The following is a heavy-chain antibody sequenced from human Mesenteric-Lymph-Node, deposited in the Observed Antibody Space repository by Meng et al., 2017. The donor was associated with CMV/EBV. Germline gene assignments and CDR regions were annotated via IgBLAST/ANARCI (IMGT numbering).Heavy chain of an antibody. CDR2: IYSGESA. Sequence: SETLSLTCTVSGGSVSRGDYYWTWIRQPPGKGLEWIGYIYSGESANYNPSLKSRVTISVDTSKNHFSLKLSSVTAADTAVYYCARGERYYYGGSRYPSDYWGQGTLVTVSS. D-gene: IGHD3-22*01. CDR3: ARGERYYYGGSRYPSDY. CDR1: GGSVSRGDYY. J-gene: IGHJ4*02. V-gene: IGHV4-61*03.